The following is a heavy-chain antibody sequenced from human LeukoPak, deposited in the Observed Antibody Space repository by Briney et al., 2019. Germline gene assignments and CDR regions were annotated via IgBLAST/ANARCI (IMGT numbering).Heavy chain of an antibody. Sequence: ASVKVSCKASGYTFTGYYMHWVRQAPGQGLEWMGWINPNSGGTNYAQKFQGRVTMTRDTSISTAYMELRSLRSDDTAVYYCARDPAAYYYDSSGYLGYWGQGTLVTVSS. CDR1: GYTFTGYY. D-gene: IGHD3-22*01. CDR3: ARDPAAYYYDSSGYLGY. CDR2: INPNSGGT. J-gene: IGHJ4*02. V-gene: IGHV1-2*02.